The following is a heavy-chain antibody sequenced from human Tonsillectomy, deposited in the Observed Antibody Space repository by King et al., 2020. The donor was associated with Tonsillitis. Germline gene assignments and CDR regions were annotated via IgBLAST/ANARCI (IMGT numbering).Heavy chain of an antibody. V-gene: IGHV3-23*04. CDR3: AKGSASYYYYGMDV. CDR1: GFTFSSYA. J-gene: IGHJ6*02. Sequence: VQLVESGGGLVQPGGSLRLSCAASGFTFSSYAMSWVRQAPGKGLEWVSSISGSGVSTYYADSVKGQFTISRDKSKNTLYLQMNSLRADDTAVYYCAKGSASYYYYGMDVWGQGTTVTVSS. D-gene: IGHD3-10*01. CDR2: ISGSGVST.